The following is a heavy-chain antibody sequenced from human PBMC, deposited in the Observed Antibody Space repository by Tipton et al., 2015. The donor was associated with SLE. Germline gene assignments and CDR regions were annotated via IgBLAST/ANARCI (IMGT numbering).Heavy chain of an antibody. D-gene: IGHD2-8*01. J-gene: IGHJ4*02. CDR1: GFTFSSYA. V-gene: IGHV3-30*04. CDR3: ARSLLLVYPSDY. Sequence: SLRLSCAASGFTFSSYAMHWVRQAPGKGLEWVAVISYDGSNKYYADSVKGRFTISRDNSKNTLYLQMNSLRAEDTAVYYCARSLLLVYPSDYWGQGTLVTVSS. CDR2: ISYDGSNK.